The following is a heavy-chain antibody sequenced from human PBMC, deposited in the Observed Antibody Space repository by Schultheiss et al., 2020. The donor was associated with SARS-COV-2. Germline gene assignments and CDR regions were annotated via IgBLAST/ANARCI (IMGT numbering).Heavy chain of an antibody. V-gene: IGHV4-38-2*01. J-gene: IGHJ6*02. CDR3: ARGPKYSYGFYYYYGMDV. CDR2: IYHSGST. Sequence: SETLSLTCAVSGYSISSGYYWGWIRQPPGKGLEWIGSIYHSGSTYYNPSLKSRVTISVDTSKNQFSLKLSSVTAADTAVYYCARGPKYSYGFYYYYGMDVWGQGTTVTVSS. CDR1: GYSISSGYY. D-gene: IGHD5-18*01.